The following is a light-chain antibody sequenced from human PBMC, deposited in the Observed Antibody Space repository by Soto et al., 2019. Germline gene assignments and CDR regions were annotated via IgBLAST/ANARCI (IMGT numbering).Light chain of an antibody. CDR3: SSYAGTNGV. J-gene: IGLJ1*01. CDR2: EVT. V-gene: IGLV2-8*01. Sequence: QSALTQPPAASGSPGQSVTISCTGTSSDVGANNYVSWYQQHPGKAPKLMIYEVTKRPSGVPDRFSGSKSGNTASLTVSGLQAEDEADYYCSSYAGTNGVFGTGTKVTVL. CDR1: SSDVGANNY.